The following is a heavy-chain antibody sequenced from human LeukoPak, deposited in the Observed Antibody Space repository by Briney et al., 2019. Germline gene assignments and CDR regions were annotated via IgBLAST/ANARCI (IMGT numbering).Heavy chain of an antibody. D-gene: IGHD6-13*01. CDR2: INPNSGGT. CDR3: ARDQRIAAAGLDAFDI. CDR1: GYTFTGYY. J-gene: IGHJ3*02. Sequence: ASVKVSCKASGYTFTGYYMHWVRQAPGQGLEWVGWINPNSGGTNYAQKFQGRVTMTRDTSISTAYMELSRLRSDDTAVYYCARDQRIAAAGLDAFDIWGQGTMVTVSS. V-gene: IGHV1-2*02.